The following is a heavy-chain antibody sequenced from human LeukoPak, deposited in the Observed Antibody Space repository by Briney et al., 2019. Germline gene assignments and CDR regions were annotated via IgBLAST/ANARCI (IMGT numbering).Heavy chain of an antibody. D-gene: IGHD3-16*01. J-gene: IGHJ3*02. CDR2: IYYSGST. Sequence: KPSETLSLTCTVSGGSISSYYWSWIRQPPGKGLEWIGYIYYSGSTNYNPSLKSRVTISVDTSKNQFSLKLSSVTAADTAVYYCARFPIMITFGGLRTAGRDAFDIWGQGTMVTVSS. CDR3: ARFPIMITFGGLRTAGRDAFDI. V-gene: IGHV4-59*12. CDR1: GGSISSYY.